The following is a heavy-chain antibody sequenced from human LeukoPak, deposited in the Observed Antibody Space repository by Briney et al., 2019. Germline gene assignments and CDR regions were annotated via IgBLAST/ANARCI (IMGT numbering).Heavy chain of an antibody. CDR1: GGSFSGYH. CDR2: IDPNGGT. Sequence: SETLSLTCAVYGGSFSGYHWTWIRQPPGKGLGWIGEIDPNGGTHYKPSLKSRVTMSLDTSKNHFSLKLSSVTAADTAVYYCGRGQQVRWPPPIYWGQGTLVTVSS. V-gene: IGHV4-34*01. J-gene: IGHJ4*02. CDR3: GRGQQVRWPPPIY. D-gene: IGHD4-23*01.